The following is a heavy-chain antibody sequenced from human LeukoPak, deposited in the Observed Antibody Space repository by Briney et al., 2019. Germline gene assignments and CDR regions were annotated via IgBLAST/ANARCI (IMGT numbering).Heavy chain of an antibody. J-gene: IGHJ5*02. CDR3: ARGRGPRYLGP. V-gene: IGHV1-2*02. CDR2: INPNSGGT. Sequence: GASLKVSCKASGYTFTGYYMHWVRQAPGQGLEWMGWINPNSGGTNYAQKVQGRFTMTRDTSISTAYMELSRLRSDEPAVYDSARGRGPRYLGPWGQGTLVTVPS. CDR1: GYTFTGYY. D-gene: IGHD3-9*01.